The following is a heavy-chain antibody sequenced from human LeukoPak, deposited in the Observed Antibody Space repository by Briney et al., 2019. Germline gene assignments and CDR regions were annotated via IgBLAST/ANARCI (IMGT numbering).Heavy chain of an antibody. D-gene: IGHD2-21*01. J-gene: IGHJ6*03. V-gene: IGHV4-34*01. CDR2: INHSGCT. CDR3: ARLGPFVVVIAKYYYMDV. CDR1: GGSFSGYY. Sequence: SETLSLTCAVYGGSFSGYYWSWIRQPPGKGLEWIGEINHSGCTNYNPSLKSRVTISVDTSKNQFSLKLSSVTAADTAVYYCARLGPFVVVIAKYYYMDVWGKGTTVTVSS.